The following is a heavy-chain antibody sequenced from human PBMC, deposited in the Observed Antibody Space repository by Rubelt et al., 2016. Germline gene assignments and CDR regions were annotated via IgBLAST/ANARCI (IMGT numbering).Heavy chain of an antibody. J-gene: IGHJ4*02. CDR3: ARLYGDFWSGYYFDY. Sequence: QVQLQESGPGLVKPSETLSLTCTVSGYSISSGCYWGWIRQPPGKGLEWIGSIYHSGSTYYNPSLQSRVTISVDTSKNQVSLKLSSVTAADTAVYYCARLYGDFWSGYYFDYWGQGTLVTVSS. D-gene: IGHD3-3*01. CDR1: GYSISSGCY. V-gene: IGHV4-38-2*02. CDR2: IYHSGST.